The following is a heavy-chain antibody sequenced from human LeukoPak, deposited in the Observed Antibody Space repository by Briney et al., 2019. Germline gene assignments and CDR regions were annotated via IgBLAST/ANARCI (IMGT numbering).Heavy chain of an antibody. V-gene: IGHV3-11*06. J-gene: IGHJ4*02. Sequence: AVGSLRLSCAASGFTFSDYYMTWFPQAPGKGLEWGSYISGGSSYTNFADSVKGRFTISRDNAKNSLYLQMNSLRAEDTAVYYCARVSLLDDGGLGDYWGQGTLVTVSS. CDR1: GFTFSDYY. D-gene: IGHD4-23*01. CDR2: ISGGSSYT. CDR3: ARVSLLDDGGLGDY.